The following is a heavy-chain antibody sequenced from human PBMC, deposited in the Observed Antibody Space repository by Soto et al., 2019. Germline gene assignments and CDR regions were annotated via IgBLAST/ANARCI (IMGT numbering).Heavy chain of an antibody. V-gene: IGHV4-34*01. D-gene: IGHD3-10*01. CDR3: ARGVLVRGVIIDYYYGMDV. CDR1: GGSFSGHY. Sequence: SETLSLTCAVYGGSFSGHYWSWIRQPPGKGLEWIGEINHSGSTNYNPSLKSRVTISVDTSKNQFSLKLSSVTAADTAVYYCARGVLVRGVIIDYYYGMDVWGQGTTVTVSS. J-gene: IGHJ6*02. CDR2: INHSGST.